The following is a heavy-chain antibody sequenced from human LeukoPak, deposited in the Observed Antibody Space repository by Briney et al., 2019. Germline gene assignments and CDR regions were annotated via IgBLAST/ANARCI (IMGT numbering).Heavy chain of an antibody. CDR1: GGNFISYA. D-gene: IGHD3-3*01. V-gene: IGHV1-69*05. Sequence: ASVKVSCKASGGNFISYAVSWVRQAPGQGLEWMGGIIPMFGTSNYAQKFQGRVTITTDESTTTAYMELSSLSSEDTAVYYCATYTLSQFWSGYYHFDYWGQGTLVTVSS. CDR2: IIPMFGTS. CDR3: ATYTLSQFWSGYYHFDY. J-gene: IGHJ4*02.